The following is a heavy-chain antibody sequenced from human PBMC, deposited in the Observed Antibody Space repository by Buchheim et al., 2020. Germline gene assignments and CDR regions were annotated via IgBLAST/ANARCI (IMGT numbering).Heavy chain of an antibody. J-gene: IGHJ6*02. CDR2: ISGSGGST. CDR1: GFTFSSYA. D-gene: IGHD2-8*01. V-gene: IGHV3-23*04. CDR3: AKDPRGRRVYANYYYYGMDV. Sequence: EVQLVESGGGLVQPGGSLRLSCAASGFTFSSYAMSWVRQAPGKGLEWVSAISGSGGSTYYADSVKGRFTISRDNSKNTLYLQMNSLRADDTAVYYCAKDPRGRRVYANYYYYGMDVWGQGTT.